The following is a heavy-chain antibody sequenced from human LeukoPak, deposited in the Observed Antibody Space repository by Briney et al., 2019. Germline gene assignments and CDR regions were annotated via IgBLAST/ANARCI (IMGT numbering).Heavy chain of an antibody. Sequence: GASVKVSCKASGYTFTNYGISWVRQAPGQGLEWMGWINPNSGGTNYAQKFQGRVTMTRDTSISTAYMELSRLRSDDTAVYYCAREVVVVPAAMGEGWFDPWGQGTLVTVSS. CDR3: AREVVVVPAAMGEGWFDP. CDR2: INPNSGGT. V-gene: IGHV1-2*02. J-gene: IGHJ5*02. D-gene: IGHD2-2*01. CDR1: GYTFTNYG.